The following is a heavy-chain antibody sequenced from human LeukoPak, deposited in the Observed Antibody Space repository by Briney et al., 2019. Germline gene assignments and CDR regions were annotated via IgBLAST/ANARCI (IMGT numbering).Heavy chain of an antibody. D-gene: IGHD6-19*01. V-gene: IGHV4-59*01. CDR2: IYYSGST. Sequence: SETLSLTCTVSGGSISSYYWSWIRQPPGKGLEWIGYIYYSGSTNFNPSLKSRVTISVDTSKNQFSLKLSSVTAADTAVYYCARASSGWPRAHFDYWGQGTLVTVSS. CDR1: GGSISSYY. CDR3: ARASSGWPRAHFDY. J-gene: IGHJ4*02.